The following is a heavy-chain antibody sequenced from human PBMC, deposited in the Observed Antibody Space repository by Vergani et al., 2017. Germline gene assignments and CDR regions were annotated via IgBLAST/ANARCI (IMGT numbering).Heavy chain of an antibody. Sequence: QVQLQQWGAGLLKPSETLSLTCAVYGGSFSGYYWSWIRQPPGKGLEWIGEINHSGSTNYNPSLKSRVTISVDTSKNQFSLKLSSVTAADTAVYYCARDRVPVAAAGTYYYGMDVWGQGTTVTVSS. D-gene: IGHD6-13*01. CDR2: INHSGST. V-gene: IGHV4-34*01. CDR3: ARDRVPVAAAGTYYYGMDV. CDR1: GGSFSGYY. J-gene: IGHJ6*02.